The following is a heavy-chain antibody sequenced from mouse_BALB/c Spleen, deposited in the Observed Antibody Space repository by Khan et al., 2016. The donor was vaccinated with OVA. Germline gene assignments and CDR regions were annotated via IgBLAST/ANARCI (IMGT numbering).Heavy chain of an antibody. CDR2: ISTYYGDV. V-gene: IGHV1S137*01. CDR3: ARGGEGDRFLY. J-gene: IGHJ3*01. Sequence: QVQLKQSGAELVRPGVSVKISCKGSGYKFTDFTMHWVKQSHAMSLEWIGVISTYYGDVNYNQKFKDKATMTVDKSSNTAYMDLARLTSEDSAIYYCARGGEGDRFLYWGQGTLVTVSA. CDR1: GYKFTDFT.